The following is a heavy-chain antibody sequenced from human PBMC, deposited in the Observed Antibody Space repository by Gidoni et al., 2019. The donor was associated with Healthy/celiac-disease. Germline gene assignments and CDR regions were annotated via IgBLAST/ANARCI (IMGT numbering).Heavy chain of an antibody. CDR3: LTAKGSYYYYGMDV. D-gene: IGHD6-25*01. CDR2: IADYGSNK. Sequence: QVQLVESGGGVVQPGRSLRLSCAASGFTFSSYALHWVRQAPGKGLGCVAVIADYGSNKYYADSVKGRFTIARDNSKNTLYLQMNSLRAEDTAVYYCLTAKGSYYYYGMDVWGQGTTVTVSS. CDR1: GFTFSSYA. V-gene: IGHV3-30-3*01. J-gene: IGHJ6*02.